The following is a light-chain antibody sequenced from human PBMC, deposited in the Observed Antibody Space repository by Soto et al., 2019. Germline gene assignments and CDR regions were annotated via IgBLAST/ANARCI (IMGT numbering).Light chain of an antibody. CDR3: QQYGSSPRT. CDR1: QSVSSSY. V-gene: IGKV3-20*01. Sequence: EIVLTQSPGTLSLSPGERATLSCRASQSVSSSYLAWYQQKHGQAPRLLIYGASSRATAIPDRFSGSGSGTDFTLTISRLEPEDFAVYYCQQYGSSPRTFGQGTKVDIK. CDR2: GAS. J-gene: IGKJ1*01.